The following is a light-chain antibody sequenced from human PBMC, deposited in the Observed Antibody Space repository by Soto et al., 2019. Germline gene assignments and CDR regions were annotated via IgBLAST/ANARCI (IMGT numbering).Light chain of an antibody. CDR2: GAS. V-gene: IGKV3-20*01. Sequence: IVLTQSPATLSLSPGERATLSCTASQHVTTTYIAWYQQKFGQAPRLLIYGASTRATCTPDRFTGGGFGTDFTLTISRVEPEDFAVYYCQQYDSSFTFGGGTKV. J-gene: IGKJ4*01. CDR3: QQYDSSFT. CDR1: QHVTTTY.